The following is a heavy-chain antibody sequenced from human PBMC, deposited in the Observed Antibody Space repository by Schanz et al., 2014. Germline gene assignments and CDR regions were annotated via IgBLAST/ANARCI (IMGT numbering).Heavy chain of an antibody. J-gene: IGHJ5*02. CDR3: ATLDYADSVS. CDR1: GGTFSRLT. CDR2: VIPIPGVT. Sequence: QVQLVQSGADVKKPGSSVRVSCKASGGTFSRLTFSWVRQAPGQGLEWMGRVIPIPGVTHYAQKFQGRVTITADKSTTTAYMELNSLNSDDTAVYYCATLDYADSVSWGQGTLVTVSS. D-gene: IGHD4-17*01. V-gene: IGHV1-69*02.